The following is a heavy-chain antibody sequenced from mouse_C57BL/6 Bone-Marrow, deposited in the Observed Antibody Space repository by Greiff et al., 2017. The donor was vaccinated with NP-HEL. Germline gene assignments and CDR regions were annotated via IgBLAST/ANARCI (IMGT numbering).Heavy chain of an antibody. CDR2: SRNKANDYTT. J-gene: IGHJ4*01. CDR3: ARDANPYYAMDY. CDR1: GFTFSDFY. Sequence: EVKVEESGGGLVQSGRSLRLSCATSGFTFSDFYMEWVRQAPGKGLEWIAASRNKANDYTTEYSASVKGRFIVSRDTSQSILYLQMNALRADDTAIYYCARDANPYYAMDYWGQGTSVTVSS. V-gene: IGHV7-1*01.